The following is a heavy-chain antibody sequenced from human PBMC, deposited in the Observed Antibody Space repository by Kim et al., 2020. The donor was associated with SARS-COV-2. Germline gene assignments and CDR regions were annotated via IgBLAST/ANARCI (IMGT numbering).Heavy chain of an antibody. CDR1: GFTFGDYA. J-gene: IGHJ5*02. Sequence: GGSLRLSCAASGFTFGDYAMHWVRQAPGKGLEWVSGISWNSGSIGYADSVKGRFTISRDNAKNSLYLQMNSLRAEDTALYYCAKDTRSGGSQTMGFDPWGQGTLVTVSS. CDR3: AKDTRSGGSQTMGFDP. D-gene: IGHD2-15*01. CDR2: ISWNSGSI. V-gene: IGHV3-9*01.